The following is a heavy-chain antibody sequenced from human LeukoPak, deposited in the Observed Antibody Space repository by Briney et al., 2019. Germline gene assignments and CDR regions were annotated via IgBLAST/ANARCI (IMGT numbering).Heavy chain of an antibody. V-gene: IGHV4-59*01. CDR3: ARGRFGDFWSGYYSYYFDY. CDR1: GGSISSYY. Sequence: SETLSLTCTVSGGSISSYYWSWIRQPPGKGLEWIGYIYYSGSTNYNPSLKSRVTISVDTSKNQFSLTLSSVTAADTAVYYCARGRFGDFWSGYYSYYFDYWGQGTLVTVSS. D-gene: IGHD3-3*01. CDR2: IYYSGST. J-gene: IGHJ4*02.